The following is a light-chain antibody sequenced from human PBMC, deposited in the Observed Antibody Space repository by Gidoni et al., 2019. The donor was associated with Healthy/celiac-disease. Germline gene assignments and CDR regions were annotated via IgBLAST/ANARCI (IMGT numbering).Light chain of an antibody. CDR1: QSVSSSY. V-gene: IGKV3-20*01. CDR3: QQYGSSCS. CDR2: GAS. J-gene: IGKJ2*04. Sequence: IVLTASPGTLSLSPGERATLSCRASQSVSSSYLAWYQQKPGQAPRLLIYGASSRATGIPDRFSGSGSGTDFTLTISRLEPEDFAVYYCQQYGSSCSFGQGTKLEIK.